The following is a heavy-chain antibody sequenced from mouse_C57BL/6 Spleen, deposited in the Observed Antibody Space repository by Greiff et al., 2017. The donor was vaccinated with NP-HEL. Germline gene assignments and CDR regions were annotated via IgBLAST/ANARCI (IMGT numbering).Heavy chain of an antibody. D-gene: IGHD2-2*01. J-gene: IGHJ3*01. Sequence: EVMLVESEGGLVQPGSSMKLSCTASGFTFSDYYMAWVRQVPEKGLEWVANINYDGSSTYYLDSLKSRFIISRDNAKNILYLQMSSLKSEDTATYYCAREDGYDGFAYWGQGTLVTVSA. CDR2: INYDGSST. V-gene: IGHV5-16*01. CDR3: AREDGYDGFAY. CDR1: GFTFSDYY.